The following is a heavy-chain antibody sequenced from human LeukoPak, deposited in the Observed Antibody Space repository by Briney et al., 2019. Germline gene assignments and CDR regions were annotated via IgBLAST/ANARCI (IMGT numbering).Heavy chain of an antibody. Sequence: GGSLRLSCAASGVTFSSYGMHWVRQAPGKGLEWVALISSVGNDKLYGDSVKGRFTISRDDSKSTLYLQMNSLRAEDTAVYYCTTKVIRGNSGDDYDDWGQGTLVTVSS. D-gene: IGHD5-12*01. V-gene: IGHV3-30*03. CDR2: ISSVGNDK. CDR1: GVTFSSYG. J-gene: IGHJ4*02. CDR3: TTKVIRGNSGDDYDD.